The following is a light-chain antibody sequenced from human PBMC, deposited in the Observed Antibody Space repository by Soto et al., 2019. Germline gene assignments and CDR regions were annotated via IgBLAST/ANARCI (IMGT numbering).Light chain of an antibody. CDR1: SSDVGGYNY. CDR3: SSYTSSSTTVV. CDR2: DVS. V-gene: IGLV2-14*01. Sequence: QSVLTQPASVSGSPGQSITIFCTGTSSDVGGYNYVSWYQQHPGKAPKLMIYDVSNRPSGVSNRFSGSKSGNTASLTISGLQAEDEADYYCSSYTSSSTTVVFGGGTKVTVL. J-gene: IGLJ2*01.